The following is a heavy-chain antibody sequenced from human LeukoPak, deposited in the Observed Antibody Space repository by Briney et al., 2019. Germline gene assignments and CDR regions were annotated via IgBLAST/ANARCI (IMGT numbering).Heavy chain of an antibody. CDR1: GGSIIRNNW. V-gene: IGHV4-4*02. J-gene: IGHJ4*02. CDR2: IHHSGST. D-gene: IGHD2-2*01. Sequence: PSETLSLTCAVSGGSIIRNNWWSWVRQPPGKGLEWIGEIHHSGSTNYNTSLKSRVTISLDKSKNQFSLKLTSVTAADTAMYYCARGDESVSSTSRSVWGQGTRVTVSS. CDR3: ARGDESVSSTSRSV.